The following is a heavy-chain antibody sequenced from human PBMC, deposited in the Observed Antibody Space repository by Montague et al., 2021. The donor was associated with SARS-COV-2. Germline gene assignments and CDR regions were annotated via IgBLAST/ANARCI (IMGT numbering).Heavy chain of an antibody. D-gene: IGHD3-9*01. CDR1: GGWSSGNY. V-gene: IGHV4-59*08. J-gene: IGHJ4*02. Sequence: SETLSLTCTGEGGWSSGNYGRCSRQHAGNGLATSGHIHYSGRKNYNPSLKSRVTISVDTSKNQFSLKLSSVTAADTAVYYWARLGLRYFDWLLLGEGYFDFWGQGTLVTVSS. CDR3: ARLGLRYFDWLLLGEGYFDF. CDR2: IHYSGRK.